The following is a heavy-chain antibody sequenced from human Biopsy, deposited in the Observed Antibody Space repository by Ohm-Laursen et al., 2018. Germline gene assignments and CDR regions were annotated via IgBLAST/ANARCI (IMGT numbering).Heavy chain of an antibody. J-gene: IGHJ2*01. Sequence: GVSVKVSRTPSGYTFTAFSVHWLRHAPGDGRGWMRLINPKSGDTDHPQNFHGRVSIARDTSISTAYMVLSRLRSDDAAVYDRARGRRHCSGTCSRWYFDLWGRGTLVTVSS. CDR2: INPKSGDT. D-gene: IGHD2-2*01. V-gene: IGHV1-2*02. CDR1: GYTFTAFS. CDR3: ARGRRHCSGTCSRWYFDL.